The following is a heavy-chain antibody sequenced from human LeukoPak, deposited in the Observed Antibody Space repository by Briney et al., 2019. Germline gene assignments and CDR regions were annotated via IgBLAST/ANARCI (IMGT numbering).Heavy chain of an antibody. CDR2: INPSSDGT. V-gene: IGHV1-2*02. Sequence: ASVKVSCKASGYTFTYYYIHWVRQAPGQGLEWMGWINPSSDGTNYARKFQGRVTMTRDTSITTAYMELSRLTSDDTAVYYCARSGLVPAAIVDYWGQGTLVTVSS. CDR3: ARSGLVPAAIVDY. J-gene: IGHJ4*02. CDR1: GYTFTYYY. D-gene: IGHD2-2*02.